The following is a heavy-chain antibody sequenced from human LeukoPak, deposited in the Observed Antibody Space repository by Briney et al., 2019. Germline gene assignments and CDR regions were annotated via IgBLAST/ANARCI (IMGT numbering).Heavy chain of an antibody. CDR3: ARVTYPWYFDY. CDR1: GFTLSSYW. J-gene: IGHJ4*02. D-gene: IGHD2-2*02. Sequence: PGGSLRLSCAASGFTLSSYWMSWVRQAPGKGLERVANIKEDGSEKYYVDSVKGRFTLSRDNAENSLYLQVNSLRAEDTAVYYCARVTYPWYFDYWGQGTLVTVSS. CDR2: IKEDGSEK. V-gene: IGHV3-7*04.